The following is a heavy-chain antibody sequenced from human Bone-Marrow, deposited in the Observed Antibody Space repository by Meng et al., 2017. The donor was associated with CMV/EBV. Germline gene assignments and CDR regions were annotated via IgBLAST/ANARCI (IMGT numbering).Heavy chain of an antibody. V-gene: IGHV3-66*02. CDR2: IYSGGST. Sequence: LSLTCAASGFTVSSNYMSWVRQAPGKGLGWVSVIYSGGSTHYADSVKGRFTIYRDNSKNTLYLQMNSLRAEDTAVYYCARDTKLPYSYYYGMDVWGQGTTATSSS. CDR1: GFTVSSNY. J-gene: IGHJ6*02. CDR3: ARDTKLPYSYYYGMDV. D-gene: IGHD1-7*01.